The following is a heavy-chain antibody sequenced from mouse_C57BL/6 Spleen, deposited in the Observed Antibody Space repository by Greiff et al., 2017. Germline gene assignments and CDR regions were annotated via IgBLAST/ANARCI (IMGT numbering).Heavy chain of an antibody. CDR2: IAPNSGGT. Sequence: QVQLQQPGAELVKPGASVKLSCKASGYTFTSYWMHWVKQRPGRGLEWIGRIAPNSGGTKYNEKFKSKAKLTVDKPSSTAYMQLSSLTSEDSAVYYCASEGRWDSFDYWGQGTILTVSS. V-gene: IGHV1-72*01. CDR1: GYTFTSYW. J-gene: IGHJ2*01. D-gene: IGHD3-3*01. CDR3: ASEGRWDSFDY.